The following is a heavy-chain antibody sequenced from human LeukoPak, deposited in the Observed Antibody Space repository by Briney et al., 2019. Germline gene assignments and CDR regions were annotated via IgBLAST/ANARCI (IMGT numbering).Heavy chain of an antibody. CDR3: ARRGDVSGWEFSRQLVTSVQYNWFDP. V-gene: IGHV1-8*01. D-gene: IGHD3-16*01. Sequence: ASVKVSCKASGYTFTSYDINWVRQAAGQGLEWMGWMNPNSGNTGYAQKFQGRVTMTRNTSTSTAYMELSSLRSDDTAVYYCARRGDVSGWEFSRQLVTSVQYNWFDPWGQGSLVTVSS. CDR2: MNPNSGNT. J-gene: IGHJ5*02. CDR1: GYTFTSYD.